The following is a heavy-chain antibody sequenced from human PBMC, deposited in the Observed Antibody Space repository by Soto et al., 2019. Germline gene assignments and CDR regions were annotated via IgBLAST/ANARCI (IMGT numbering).Heavy chain of an antibody. Sequence: QVQLEQSGAEVKKPGSSVQISCKASGGTLSDHGVSWLRQAPGQGLEWVVGTIPVFNTAKYAPKFQGRVTIAADKSTNMAYMELGSLRSDDTAFYYCARGVYGSGNYYTGPSAFDIWGQWTLVIVSS. J-gene: IGHJ3*02. V-gene: IGHV1-69*06. CDR2: TIPVFNTA. CDR1: GGTLSDHG. D-gene: IGHD3-10*01. CDR3: ARGVYGSGNYYTGPSAFDI.